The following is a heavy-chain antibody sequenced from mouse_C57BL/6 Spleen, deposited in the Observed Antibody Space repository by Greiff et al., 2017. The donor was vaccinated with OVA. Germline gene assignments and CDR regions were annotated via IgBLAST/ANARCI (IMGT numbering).Heavy chain of an antibody. J-gene: IGHJ3*01. CDR2: IWGVGST. CDR3: ASGGYSNGFAY. D-gene: IGHD2-5*01. V-gene: IGHV2-6*01. CDR1: GFSLTSYG. Sequence: VQLVESGPGLVAPSQSLSITCTVSGFSLTSYGVDWVRQSPGKGLEWLGVIWGVGSTNYNSALKSRLSISKDNSKSQVFLKMNSLQTDDTAMYDCASGGYSNGFAYWGQGTLVTVSA.